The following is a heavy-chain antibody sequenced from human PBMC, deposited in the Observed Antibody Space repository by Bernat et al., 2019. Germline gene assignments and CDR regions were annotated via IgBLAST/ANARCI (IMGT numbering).Heavy chain of an antibody. V-gene: IGHV3-33*01. CDR2: ISYDGTTK. J-gene: IGHJ4*02. CDR1: GFMFNTYG. Sequence: QVQLVESGGGVVQPGTSLRLSCAASGFMFNTYGMLWVRLAPGKGLEWVAVISYDGTTKHYIESVRDRFTISRDDSKNTLYLQMNSLRAEDTAVYYCGTDHPALFDSWGQGTLVTVSS. CDR3: GTDHPALFDS.